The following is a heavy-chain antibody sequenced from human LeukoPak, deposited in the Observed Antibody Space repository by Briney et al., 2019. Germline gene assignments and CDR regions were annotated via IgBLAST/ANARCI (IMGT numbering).Heavy chain of an antibody. CDR2: ISSSSSTI. CDR1: GFTFSSYS. CDR3: ARSPPPYCGGDCYTTFDY. V-gene: IGHV3-48*01. J-gene: IGHJ4*02. D-gene: IGHD2-21*02. Sequence: GGSLRLSCAASGFTFSSYSMNWVRQAPGKGLEWVSYISSSSSTIYHADSVKGRFTISRDNAKNSLYLQMNSLRAEDTAVYYCARSPPPYCGGDCYTTFDYWGQGTLVTVSS.